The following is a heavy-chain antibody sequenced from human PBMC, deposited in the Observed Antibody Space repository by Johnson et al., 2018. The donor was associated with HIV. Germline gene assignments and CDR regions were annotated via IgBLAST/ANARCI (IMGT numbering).Heavy chain of an antibody. V-gene: IGHV3-30-3*01. CDR2: ISYDGSNK. CDR3: ARDTEYSSNWYAFDI. J-gene: IGHJ3*02. CDR1: GFSFGNYA. D-gene: IGHD6-13*01. Sequence: QLQLVESGGGVVQPARSLRLSCAASGFSFGNYAMHWVRQAPGKGLEWVAFISYDGSNKYYADSVKGRFTISKDNSKNTLYLQVKSLRAEDTAVYYCARDTEYSSNWYAFDIWGQGTMVTVSS.